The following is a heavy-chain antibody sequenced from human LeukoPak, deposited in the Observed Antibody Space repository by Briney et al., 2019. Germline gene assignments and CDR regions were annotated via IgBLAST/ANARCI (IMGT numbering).Heavy chain of an antibody. CDR2: ISGSGGST. V-gene: IGHV3-23*01. CDR3: AKDRFYGGNTETYYFDY. J-gene: IGHJ4*02. CDR1: GSTFSSYA. Sequence: GGSLRLSCAASGSTFSSYAMSWVRQAPGKGLEWVSAISGSGGSTYYADSVKGRFTISRDNSKNTLYLQVNSLRAEDTAVYYCAKDRFYGGNTETYYFDYWGQGTLVTVSS. D-gene: IGHD4-23*01.